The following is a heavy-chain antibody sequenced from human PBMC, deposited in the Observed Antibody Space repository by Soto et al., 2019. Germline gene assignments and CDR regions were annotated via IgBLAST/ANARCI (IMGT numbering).Heavy chain of an antibody. CDR3: PRHTPIPFISWLDP. J-gene: IGHJ5*02. Sequence: PSQTRSLTCTVSGGSISSYYWSWIRQRPGKGLEWIGYIYYSGSTNYNPSLNSRVTISVGTSKNQFSLKLSSLTASDTALYYCPRHTPIPFISWLDPCRKANMITVYS. CDR1: GGSISSYY. V-gene: IGHV4-59*08. CDR2: IYYSGST.